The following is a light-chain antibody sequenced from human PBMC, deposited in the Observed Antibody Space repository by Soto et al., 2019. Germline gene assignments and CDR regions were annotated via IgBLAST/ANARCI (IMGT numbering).Light chain of an antibody. CDR1: QSITSY. Sequence: IQMTPSPSSLSASVGDRATITCRASQSITSYLNWYQQKPGKAPKLLIYAASSLQSGVPSRFSGSGSGTDVTITISRPQPEDFATYYCQHSYSTPPRTFGQGNKVEIK. J-gene: IGKJ1*01. V-gene: IGKV1-39*01. CDR2: AAS. CDR3: QHSYSTPPRT.